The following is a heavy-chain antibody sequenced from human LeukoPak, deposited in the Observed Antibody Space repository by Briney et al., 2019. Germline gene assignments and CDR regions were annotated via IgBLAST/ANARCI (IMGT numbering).Heavy chain of an antibody. CDR1: GFTFSSYA. Sequence: GGSLRLSCAASGFTFSSYAMSWVRQAPGKGLEWVSSISSSSSYIYYADSVKGRFTISRDNAKNSLYLQMNSLRAEDTAVYYCAREDYGGNSFDYWGQGTLVTVSS. D-gene: IGHD4-23*01. J-gene: IGHJ4*02. CDR3: AREDYGGNSFDY. V-gene: IGHV3-21*01. CDR2: ISSSSSYI.